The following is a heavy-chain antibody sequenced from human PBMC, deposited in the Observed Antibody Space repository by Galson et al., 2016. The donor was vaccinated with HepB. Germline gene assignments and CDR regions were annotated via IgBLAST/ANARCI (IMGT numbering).Heavy chain of an antibody. Sequence: SLRLSCAASGFTFSRYTMNWVRQAPGKGLEWVSSISSGSSYIYYADSVKGRFTISRDNAKNSLYLQMNSLRAEDTAVYYCVRVRADYGGSMPDAFDIWGQGTMVTVSS. D-gene: IGHD4-23*01. CDR3: VRVRADYGGSMPDAFDI. J-gene: IGHJ3*02. CDR2: ISSGSSYI. V-gene: IGHV3-21*01. CDR1: GFTFSRYT.